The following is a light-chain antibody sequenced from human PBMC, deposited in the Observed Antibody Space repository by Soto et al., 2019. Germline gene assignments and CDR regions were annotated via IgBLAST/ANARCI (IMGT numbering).Light chain of an antibody. CDR1: QSVSSSY. Sequence: EIVLTQSPGTLSLSPGERATLSCRASQSVSSSYLAWYQQKPGQAPRLLIYGASSRATGIPDRFSGSGSGTDFTLTISRLEPEDCAVYYCQQYGSSRLTLGGGTKVEIK. J-gene: IGKJ4*01. CDR3: QQYGSSRLT. V-gene: IGKV3-20*01. CDR2: GAS.